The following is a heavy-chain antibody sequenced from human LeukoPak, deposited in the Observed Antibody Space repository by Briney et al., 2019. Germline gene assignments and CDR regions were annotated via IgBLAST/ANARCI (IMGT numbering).Heavy chain of an antibody. CDR1: GFTFSSYA. CDR2: IYSGGST. D-gene: IGHD3-9*01. Sequence: GGSLRLSCAASGFTFSSYAMSWVRQAPGKGLEWVSVIYSGGSTYYADSVKGRFTISRDNSKNTLYLQMNSLRAEDTAVYYCAKFLRGGYFDWLPFDYWGQGTLVTVSS. CDR3: AKFLRGGYFDWLPFDY. J-gene: IGHJ4*02. V-gene: IGHV3-23*03.